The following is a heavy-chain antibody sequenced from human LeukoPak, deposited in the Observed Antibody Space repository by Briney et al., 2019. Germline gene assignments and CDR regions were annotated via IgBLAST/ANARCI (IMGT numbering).Heavy chain of an antibody. CDR1: GYTFTGYY. V-gene: IGHV1-2*04. CDR3: ARGGAAADPFFDY. CDR2: INPNSGGT. D-gene: IGHD6-13*01. Sequence: ASVKVSRKASGYTFTGYYMHWVRQAPGQGLEWMGWINPNSGGTNYAQKFQGWVTMTRDTSISTAYMELSRLRSDDTAVYYCARGGAAADPFFDYWGQGTLVTVSS. J-gene: IGHJ4*02.